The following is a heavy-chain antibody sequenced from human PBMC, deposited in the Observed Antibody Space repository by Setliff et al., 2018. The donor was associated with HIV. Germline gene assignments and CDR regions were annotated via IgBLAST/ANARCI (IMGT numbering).Heavy chain of an antibody. CDR3: ARQMTIPGVAVTPIDY. V-gene: IGHV4-39*01. J-gene: IGHJ4*02. CDR1: GGSISSSSNY. D-gene: IGHD3-22*01. Sequence: SETLSLTCTVSGGSISSSSNYWGWIRQPPGKGLEWIGYIYYRGSTYYNPSLKSRVTISVDTSKNQFSLKLSSVTAADTAVYYCARQMTIPGVAVTPIDYWGQGTLVTVSS. CDR2: IYYRGST.